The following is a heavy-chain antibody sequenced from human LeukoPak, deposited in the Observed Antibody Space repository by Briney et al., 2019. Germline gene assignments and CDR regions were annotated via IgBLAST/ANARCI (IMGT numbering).Heavy chain of an antibody. D-gene: IGHD5-18*01. V-gene: IGHV4-30-2*01. CDR2: IYHSGST. J-gene: IGHJ4*02. Sequence: NSSETLSLTCAVYGVSFSGYYWSWIRQPPGKGLEWIGYIYHSGSTYYNPSLKSRVTISVDRSKNQFSLKLSSVTAADTAVYYCARAFPQLYYFDYWGQGTLVTVSS. CDR3: ARAFPQLYYFDY. CDR1: GVSFSGYY.